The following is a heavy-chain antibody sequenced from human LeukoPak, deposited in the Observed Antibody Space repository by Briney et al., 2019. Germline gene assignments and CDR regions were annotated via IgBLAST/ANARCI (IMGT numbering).Heavy chain of an antibody. CDR3: SRESGPFCPFGH. J-gene: IGHJ4*02. Sequence: PGGSLRLSCGVSGGSISNTNWWSWVRQPPGGGLEWIGEISLAGRTRYNPSLQSRVHISIDESKNHLYLNLASVTAADTAVYYCSRESGPFCPFGHWGQGTLVAVTS. CDR1: GGSISNTNW. CDR2: ISLAGRT. D-gene: IGHD1-26*01. V-gene: IGHV4-4*02.